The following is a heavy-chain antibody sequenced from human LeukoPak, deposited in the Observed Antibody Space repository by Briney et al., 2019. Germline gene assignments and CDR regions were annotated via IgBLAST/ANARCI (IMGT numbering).Heavy chain of an antibody. Sequence: GSLRLSCAASGFTLSSHWMSWVRQPPGKGLEWIGEINHSGSTNYNPSLKSRVTISVDTSKNQFSLKLSSVTAADTAVYYCARDSYAIFGVVIKTPYNWFDPWGQGTLVTVSS. J-gene: IGHJ5*02. CDR1: GFTLSSHW. CDR2: INHSGST. D-gene: IGHD3-3*01. V-gene: IGHV4-34*08. CDR3: ARDSYAIFGVVIKTPYNWFDP.